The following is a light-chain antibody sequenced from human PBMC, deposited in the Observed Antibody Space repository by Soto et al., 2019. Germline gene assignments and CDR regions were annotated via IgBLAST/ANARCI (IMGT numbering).Light chain of an antibody. CDR3: QQTYSTPGT. J-gene: IGKJ1*01. V-gene: IGKV1-39*01. Sequence: DIQMTQSPSSLSASVGDRVIITCRASRTIAGYVNWYQQRPGEAPELLIYAASSLQSGVPSRFRGSGSGTDFTLTINSLQPEDFATYYCQQTYSTPGTFGQGTRVEIK. CDR1: RTIAGY. CDR2: AAS.